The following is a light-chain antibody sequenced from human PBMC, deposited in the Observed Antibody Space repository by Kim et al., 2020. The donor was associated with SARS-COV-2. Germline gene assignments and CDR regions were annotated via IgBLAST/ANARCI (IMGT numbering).Light chain of an antibody. CDR2: GAS. CDR3: QQYISRPPYT. V-gene: IGKV3-15*01. CDR1: QSISND. Sequence: VSPGERATLSCRASQSISNDLAWYQQTPGQAPRLLIYGASTRATGTPDRFSGSGSGTEFTLTISSLQSEDFAVYFCQQYISRPPYTFGQGTKLEIK. J-gene: IGKJ2*01.